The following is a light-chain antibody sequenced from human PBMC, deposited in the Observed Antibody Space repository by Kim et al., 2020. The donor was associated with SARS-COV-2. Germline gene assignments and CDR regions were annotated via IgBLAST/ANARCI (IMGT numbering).Light chain of an antibody. Sequence: GHSVPIPCTGTSGDVGTYTLVSWYQQKPGKAPKVMIYGDTKRPSGVSSRFSGSKSGNTASLTISGLQAEDEGYYHCCSYAGTSTWVFGGGTQLTVL. CDR1: SGDVGTYTL. CDR2: GDT. J-gene: IGLJ3*02. V-gene: IGLV2-23*01. CDR3: CSYAGTSTWV.